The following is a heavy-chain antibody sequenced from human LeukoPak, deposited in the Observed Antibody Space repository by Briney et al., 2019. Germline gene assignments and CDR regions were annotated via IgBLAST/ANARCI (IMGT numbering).Heavy chain of an antibody. V-gene: IGHV4-4*07. CDR1: GGSLSNYY. Sequence: PSEILSLTCTVSGGSLSNYYWTWIRQPAGKGLEWIGRIYSSGSTNYNPSLESRVTLSLDMSKNQFSLKLSSLTAADTAVYYCARDAQQEDYYYGMDVWGQGTTVTVSS. CDR2: IYSSGST. CDR3: ARDAQQEDYYYGMDV. J-gene: IGHJ6*02.